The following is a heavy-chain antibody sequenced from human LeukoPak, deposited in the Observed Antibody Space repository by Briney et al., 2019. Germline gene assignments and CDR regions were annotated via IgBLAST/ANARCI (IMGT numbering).Heavy chain of an antibody. J-gene: IGHJ6*02. CDR2: INRDGSER. Sequence: GGSLRLSCAASGFTFSNYWMTWVRQAPGKGLEWVANINRDGSERYYVDSVKGRFTISRDDAKSSLYLQMNSLRAEDTAVYYCARRNAMDVWGQGTTV. CDR1: GFTFSNYW. CDR3: ARRNAMDV. V-gene: IGHV3-7*03.